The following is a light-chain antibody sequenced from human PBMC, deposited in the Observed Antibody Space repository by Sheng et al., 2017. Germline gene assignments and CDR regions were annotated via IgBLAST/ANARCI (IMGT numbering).Light chain of an antibody. Sequence: QTVVTQEPSFSVSPGGTVTLTCGLNSGSVSTSYYPNWFQQTPGQAPRTLIYSTNTRSSGVPDRFSGSILGNKAALTITGAQADDESDYYCMLYMNSGISVFGGGTKLTVL. CDR2: STN. CDR3: MLYMNSGISV. V-gene: IGLV8-61*01. CDR1: SGSVSTSYY. J-gene: IGLJ3*02.